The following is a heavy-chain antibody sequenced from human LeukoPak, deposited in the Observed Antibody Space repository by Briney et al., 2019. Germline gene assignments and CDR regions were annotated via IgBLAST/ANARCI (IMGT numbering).Heavy chain of an antibody. CDR2: INSDGSST. CDR1: GFTFSSYW. V-gene: IGHV3-74*01. Sequence: PGGSLRLSCAASGFTFSSYWMHWVRQAPGKGLVWVSRINSDGSSTSYADSVKGRFTISRDNAKNTLYLQMNSLRAEDTAVYYCTKDQDFRLGSMDFWGQGTLVTVSS. J-gene: IGHJ4*02. D-gene: IGHD7-27*01. CDR3: TKDQDFRLGSMDF.